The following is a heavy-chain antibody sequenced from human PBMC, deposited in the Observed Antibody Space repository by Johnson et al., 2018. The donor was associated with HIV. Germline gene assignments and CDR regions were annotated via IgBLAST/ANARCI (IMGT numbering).Heavy chain of an antibody. V-gene: IGHV3-48*04. CDR1: GFTFSSYA. Sequence: VQLVESGGGLVQPGGSLRLSCAASGFTFSSYAMSWVRQAPGKGLEWISYISGSGFDTFYADSVKGRFTISRDNAKNSLYLQMNSLRVEDTALYYCARGKGAAAGLDAFDIWGQGSMVTFSS. D-gene: IGHD6-13*01. J-gene: IGHJ3*02. CDR2: ISGSGFDT. CDR3: ARGKGAAAGLDAFDI.